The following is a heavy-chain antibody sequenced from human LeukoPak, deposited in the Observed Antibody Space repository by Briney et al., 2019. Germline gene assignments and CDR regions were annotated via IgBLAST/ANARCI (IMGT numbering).Heavy chain of an antibody. D-gene: IGHD7-27*01. CDR2: ISSSGGII. J-gene: IGHJ4*02. Sequence: KAGGSLRLSCAASGFTFSDSYMSWIRQVPGKGLEWMSYISSSGGIIYYADSVKGRFNFSRDNAKTSLYLKMNSMRAEDTAVYYCAKEGGDWGEGYFDYWGQGTLVTASS. V-gene: IGHV3-11*01. CDR1: GFTFSDSY. CDR3: AKEGGDWGEGYFDY.